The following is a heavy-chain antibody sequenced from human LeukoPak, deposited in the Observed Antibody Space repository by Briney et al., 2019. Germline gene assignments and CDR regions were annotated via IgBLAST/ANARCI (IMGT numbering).Heavy chain of an antibody. CDR2: ISSSTIYT. CDR3: ARIAAGGIAVAGLDY. J-gene: IGHJ4*02. V-gene: IGHV3-21*01. D-gene: IGHD6-19*01. Sequence: GGSLRLSCAASGFTFSSYGMNWVRQAPGKGLEWVSSISSSTIYTYYADSVKGRFTIFRDNAKNSLYLQMNSLRAEDTAVYYCARIAAGGIAVAGLDYWGQGTLVTVSS. CDR1: GFTFSSYG.